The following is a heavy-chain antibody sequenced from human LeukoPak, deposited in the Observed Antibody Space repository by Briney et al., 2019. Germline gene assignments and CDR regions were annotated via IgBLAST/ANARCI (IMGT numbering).Heavy chain of an antibody. CDR1: GFTVSRNY. J-gene: IGHJ2*01. Sequence: PGGSLRLSCVASGFTVSRNYMSWVRQAPGKGLEWVSVIYSGGSTYYADSVKGRFTIPRDSSKNTLYLQMDSLRAGDTAVYYCARVGYSYGHWYFDLWGRGTLVTVSS. CDR3: ARVGYSYGHWYFDL. D-gene: IGHD5-18*01. V-gene: IGHV3-53*01. CDR2: IYSGGST.